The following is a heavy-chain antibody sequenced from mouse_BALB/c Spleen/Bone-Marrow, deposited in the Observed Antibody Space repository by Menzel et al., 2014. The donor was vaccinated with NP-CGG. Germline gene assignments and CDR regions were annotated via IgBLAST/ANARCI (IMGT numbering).Heavy chain of an antibody. V-gene: IGHV1S135*01. D-gene: IGHD2-14*01. CDR3: SRGVLAYFDY. CDR2: IDPYSGGT. J-gene: IGHJ2*01. Sequence: EVQLQQSGPEPVKPGASVKVSCKASGYAFTNYNMNWVKQSHGKSLEWIGYIDPYSGGTNYNQKFRGKATLTVDKSSSTAYMHLNSLTSEDSAVYYCSRGVLAYFDYWGQGTTLTVSS. CDR1: GYAFTNYN.